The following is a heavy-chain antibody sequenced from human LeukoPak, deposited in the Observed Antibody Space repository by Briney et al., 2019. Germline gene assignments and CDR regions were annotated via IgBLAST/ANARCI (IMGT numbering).Heavy chain of an antibody. D-gene: IGHD5-24*01. Sequence: GASVKVSCKASGGTFSSYAISWVRQAPGQGLEWMGWISAYNGNTNYAQKFQGRVTMTRDTSISTAYMELSRLRSDDTAVYYCARVFLRGGYNFLGYWGQGTLVTVSS. V-gene: IGHV1-18*01. J-gene: IGHJ4*02. CDR3: ARVFLRGGYNFLGY. CDR2: ISAYNGNT. CDR1: GGTFSSYA.